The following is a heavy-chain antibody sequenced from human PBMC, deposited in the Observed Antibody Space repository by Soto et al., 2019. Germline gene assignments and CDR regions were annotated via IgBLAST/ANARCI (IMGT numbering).Heavy chain of an antibody. V-gene: IGHV1-24*01. CDR3: ATAYIWGSYRLAS. J-gene: IGHJ5*02. Sequence: ASVKVSCKVSGYTLSELSMHWVRQAPGKGLEWMGGFDPEDGETIYAQKFQGRVTMTEDTSTDTAYMELSSLRSEDTAVYYCATAYIWGSYRLASWGQGTLVTVSS. CDR2: FDPEDGET. CDR1: GYTLSELS. D-gene: IGHD3-16*02.